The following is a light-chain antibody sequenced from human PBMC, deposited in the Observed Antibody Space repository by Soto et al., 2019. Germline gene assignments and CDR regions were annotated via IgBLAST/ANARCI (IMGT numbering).Light chain of an antibody. CDR3: HHRSTPLT. Sequence: EIVLTQSPATLSLAPGERATLSCRASQSVSSYLAWYQQKPGQAPRLLIYDASSRATGIPARFSGSGSGTDFSLTISSLEPEDFAVYYCHHRSTPLTFGGGTKVQIK. V-gene: IGKV3-11*01. CDR1: QSVSSY. J-gene: IGKJ4*01. CDR2: DAS.